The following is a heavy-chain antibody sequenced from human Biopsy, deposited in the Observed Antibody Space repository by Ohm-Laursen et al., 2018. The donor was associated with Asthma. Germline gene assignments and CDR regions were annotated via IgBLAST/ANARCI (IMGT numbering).Heavy chain of an antibody. D-gene: IGHD3-3*02. CDR3: ARTFHFWSPYHAEHYQL. CDR2: IKHDGSEK. J-gene: IGHJ1*01. Sequence: GSLRLSCAASGFTFSSYAMSWVRQAPGKGLEWVANIKHDGSEKNHVDSLKGRFTISRDNAKNSLYLQMNSLRAEDTAVYCCARTFHFWSPYHAEHYQLWGQGTLVTVSS. CDR1: GFTFSSYA. V-gene: IGHV3-7*01.